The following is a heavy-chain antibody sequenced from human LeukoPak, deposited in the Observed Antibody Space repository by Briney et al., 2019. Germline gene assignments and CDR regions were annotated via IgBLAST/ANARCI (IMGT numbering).Heavy chain of an antibody. J-gene: IGHJ4*02. V-gene: IGHV1-18*01. CDR3: ARATVPPYDSSSWYSPPFDY. CDR2: ISAYNGNT. D-gene: IGHD6-13*01. Sequence: ASVKVSCKASGYTFTSYGISWVRQAPGQGLEWMGWISAYNGNTNYAQKLQGRVTMTTDTSTSTAYMELRSLRSDDTAVYYCARATVPPYDSSSWYSPPFDYWGQGTLVTVSS. CDR1: GYTFTSYG.